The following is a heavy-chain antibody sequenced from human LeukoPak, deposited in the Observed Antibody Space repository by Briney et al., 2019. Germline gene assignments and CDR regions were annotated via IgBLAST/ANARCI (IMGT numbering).Heavy chain of an antibody. CDR2: ISGSGGST. J-gene: IGHJ4*02. CDR3: AKDAGIAVAGINDY. D-gene: IGHD6-19*01. Sequence: GRSLRLSCAASGFTFSSYGMHWVRQAPGKGLEGVSAISGSGGSTYYADSVKGRFTISRDNSKNTLYLQMNSLRAEDTAVYYCAKDAGIAVAGINDYWGQGPLVTVSS. CDR1: GFTFSSYG. V-gene: IGHV3-23*01.